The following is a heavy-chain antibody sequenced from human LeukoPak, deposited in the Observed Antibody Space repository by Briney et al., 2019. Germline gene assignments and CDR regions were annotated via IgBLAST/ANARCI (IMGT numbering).Heavy chain of an antibody. J-gene: IGHJ6*03. D-gene: IGHD3-3*01. CDR2: ISAYNGNT. Sequence: ASVKVSCKASGYTFTSYGISWVRQAPGQGLECIGWISAYNGNTNYAQKLQGRVTMTTDTSTSTAYMELRSLRSDDTAVYYCARVPFGVVSKDYYYYMDVWGKGTTVTVSS. V-gene: IGHV1-18*01. CDR1: GYTFTSYG. CDR3: ARVPFGVVSKDYYYYMDV.